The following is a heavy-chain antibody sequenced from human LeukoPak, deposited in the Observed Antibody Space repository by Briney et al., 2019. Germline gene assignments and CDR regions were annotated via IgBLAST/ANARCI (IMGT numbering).Heavy chain of an antibody. CDR1: GGSISSSNW. Sequence: PSETLSLTCAVSGGSISSSNWWSWVRQPPGKGLEWIGEIYHSGSTNYNPSLKSRVTISVDKSKNQFSLKLSSVTAADTAVYYCARDKRDYYDSSGYYALYYFDYWGQGTLVTVSS. D-gene: IGHD3-22*01. CDR3: ARDKRDYYDSSGYYALYYFDY. V-gene: IGHV4-4*02. CDR2: IYHSGST. J-gene: IGHJ4*02.